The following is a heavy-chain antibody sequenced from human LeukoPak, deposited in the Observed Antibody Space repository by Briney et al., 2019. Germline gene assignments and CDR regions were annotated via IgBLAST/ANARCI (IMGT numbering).Heavy chain of an antibody. J-gene: IGHJ4*02. V-gene: IGHV3-48*03. Sequence: GGSLRLSCAASGFTFSSYEMNWVRQAPGKGLEWVSYISSSGSTIYYADSVKGRFTISRDNAKNSLYLQMNSLRAEDTAVYYCARDLIIAARVGGNFDYWGQGTLVTVSS. D-gene: IGHD6-6*01. CDR3: ARDLIIAARVGGNFDY. CDR1: GFTFSSYE. CDR2: ISSSGSTI.